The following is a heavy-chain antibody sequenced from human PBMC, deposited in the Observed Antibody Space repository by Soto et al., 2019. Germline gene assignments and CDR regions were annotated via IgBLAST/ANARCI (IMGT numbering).Heavy chain of an antibody. CDR3: ARHGAYNWFVP. J-gene: IGHJ5*02. D-gene: IGHD3-16*01. Sequence: PTETLSLTCPVSGGTIISSSFYWGWIRQPPGKGLEWIGSSSYSGSTCYNPSLKSRVTIYEDTSEIQFSLMLSSVPAADTAVYFCARHGAYNWFVPLGQGTLVTVSS. CDR2: SSYSGST. CDR1: GGTIISSSFY. V-gene: IGHV4-39*01.